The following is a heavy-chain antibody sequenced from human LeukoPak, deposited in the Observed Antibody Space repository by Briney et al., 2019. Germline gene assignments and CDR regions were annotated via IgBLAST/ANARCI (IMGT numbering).Heavy chain of an antibody. J-gene: IGHJ4*02. CDR2: IKSKTDGGTA. D-gene: IGHD6-13*01. V-gene: IGHV3-15*01. CDR3: ATLKTGTSSFL. CDR1: GFTFMNSW. Sequence: GGSLRLSCAASGFTFMNSWMSCVRQSPGKALEWVGRIKSKTDGGTADYAAPVKGRFTISRDDSKNTLYLQLNSLKTEDTAVYYCATLKTGTSSFLWGQGTLVTVSS.